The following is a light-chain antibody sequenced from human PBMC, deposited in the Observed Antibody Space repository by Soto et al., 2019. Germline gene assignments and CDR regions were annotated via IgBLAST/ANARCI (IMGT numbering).Light chain of an antibody. J-gene: IGLJ1*01. CDR2: VVS. V-gene: IGLV2-14*01. CDR3: RSYTTSTTYV. CDR1: SSDVGGYNY. Sequence: HSALAQPAAVARSPGQSTTTSCTRTSSDVGGYNYVSWNQQTPGKALKLMIYVVSYRPSGVSNRFSGSKFGNTAYLTISDLQAEDEADYYCRSYTTSTTYVFGSGDKVTVL.